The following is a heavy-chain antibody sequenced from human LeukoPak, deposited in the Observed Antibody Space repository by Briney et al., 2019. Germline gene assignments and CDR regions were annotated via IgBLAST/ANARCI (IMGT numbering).Heavy chain of an antibody. CDR3: ARASNGVHCTNGVCSNY. Sequence: SVKVSCKASGGTFSSYTISWVRQAPGQGLEWMGRIIPILGIANYARKFQGRVTITADKSTSTAYMELSSLRSEDTAVYYCARASNGVHCTNGVCSNYWGQGTLVTVSS. V-gene: IGHV1-69*02. D-gene: IGHD2-8*01. CDR1: GGTFSSYT. CDR2: IIPILGIA. J-gene: IGHJ4*02.